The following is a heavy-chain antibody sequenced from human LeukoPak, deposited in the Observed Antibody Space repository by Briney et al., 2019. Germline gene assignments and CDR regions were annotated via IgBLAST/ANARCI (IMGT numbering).Heavy chain of an antibody. D-gene: IGHD4-17*01. Sequence: SETLSLTCTVSGGSISSYYWSWIRQPPGKGLDWIGNIYYSGSTYYNPSLKSRVTISVDRSKNQFSLKLTSVTAADTAVYYCARAFPFDDYGDPDAFDIWGQGTTVTVSS. CDR1: GGSISSYY. V-gene: IGHV4-59*12. CDR2: IYYSGST. J-gene: IGHJ3*02. CDR3: ARAFPFDDYGDPDAFDI.